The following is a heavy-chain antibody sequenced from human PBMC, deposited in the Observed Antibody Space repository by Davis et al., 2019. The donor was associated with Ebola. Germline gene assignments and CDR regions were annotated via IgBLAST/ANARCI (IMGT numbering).Heavy chain of an antibody. CDR3: ANLGIHSSSPY. CDR2: ISGSADAT. V-gene: IGHV3-23*01. Sequence: GESLKISCAASGFAFSSYTMHWVRQAPGKGLEWVSRISGSADATNSADSVQGRFTISRDNAKNSLYLQMNSLRAEDTALYYCANLGIHSSSPYWGQGTLVTVSS. J-gene: IGHJ4*02. D-gene: IGHD6-6*01. CDR1: GFAFSSYT.